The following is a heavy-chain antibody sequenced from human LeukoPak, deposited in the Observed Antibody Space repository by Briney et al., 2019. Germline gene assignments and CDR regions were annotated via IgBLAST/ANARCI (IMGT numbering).Heavy chain of an antibody. CDR1: GFTFSSYG. D-gene: IGHD2-2*01. V-gene: IGHV3-30*18. Sequence: GRSLRLPCAASGFTFSSYGMHWVRQAPGKGLEWVAVISYDGSNKYYADSVKGRFTISRDNSKNTLYLQMNSLRAEDTAVYYCAKGTSYWGQGTLVTVSS. CDR3: AKGTSY. CDR2: ISYDGSNK. J-gene: IGHJ4*02.